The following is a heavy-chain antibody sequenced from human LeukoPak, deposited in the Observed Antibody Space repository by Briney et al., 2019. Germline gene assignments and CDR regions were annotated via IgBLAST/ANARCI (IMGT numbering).Heavy chain of an antibody. V-gene: IGHV3-48*04. Sequence: PGGSLRLSCVASGFTFNTYSLNWFRQAPGKGLEWISYISSSSATIYYADSVKGRFTISRDNAKNSLYLQMNSLRAEDTAVNYCARGRDLFDSWGQGTLVIVSS. CDR1: GFTFNTYS. CDR3: ARGRDLFDS. CDR2: ISSSSATI. J-gene: IGHJ4*02.